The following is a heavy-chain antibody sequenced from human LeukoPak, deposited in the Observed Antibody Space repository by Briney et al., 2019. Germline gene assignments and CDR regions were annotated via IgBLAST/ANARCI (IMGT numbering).Heavy chain of an antibody. CDR1: GFTFSSYA. CDR2: ISSSSSYI. CDR3: ARVKVYYMDV. J-gene: IGHJ6*03. V-gene: IGHV3-21*01. Sequence: PGGSLRLSCAASGFTFSSYAMSWVRQAPGKGLEWVSSISSSSSYIYYADSVKGRFTISRDNAKNSLYLQMNSLRAEDTAVYYCARVKVYYMDVWGKGTTVTVSS.